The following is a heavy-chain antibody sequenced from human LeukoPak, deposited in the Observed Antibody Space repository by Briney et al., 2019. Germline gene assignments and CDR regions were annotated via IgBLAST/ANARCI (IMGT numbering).Heavy chain of an antibody. D-gene: IGHD2-15*01. CDR2: INAGNGNT. CDR1: GYTFTSYA. V-gene: IGHV1-3*01. J-gene: IGHJ2*01. Sequence: ASVKVSCKASGYTFTSYAMHWVRQAPGQRLEWMGWINAGNGNTKYSQKFQGRVTITRDTSASTAYMELSSLRSEDTAVYYCAISRCSGGSCYRSYWYFDLWGRGTLVTVSS. CDR3: AISRCSGGSCYRSYWYFDL.